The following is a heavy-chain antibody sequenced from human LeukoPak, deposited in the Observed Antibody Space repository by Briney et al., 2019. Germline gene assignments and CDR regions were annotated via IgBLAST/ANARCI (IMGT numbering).Heavy chain of an antibody. CDR2: INHSGST. J-gene: IGHJ4*02. CDR3: ARLMLTGTTVN. D-gene: IGHD1-7*01. CDR1: GGSFSGYY. V-gene: IGHV4-34*01. Sequence: PSETLSLTCAVYGGSFSGYYWSWIRQPPGKGLEWIEEINHSGSTNYNPSLKSRVTISVDTSKNQFSLKLSSVTAADTAVYYCARLMLTGTTVNWGQGTLVTVSS.